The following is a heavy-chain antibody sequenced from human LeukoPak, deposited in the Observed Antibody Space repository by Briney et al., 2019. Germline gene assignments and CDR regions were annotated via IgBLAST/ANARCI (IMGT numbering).Heavy chain of an antibody. CDR1: GFTLTTYG. Sequence: GGSLRLSCAASGFTLTTYGVSWVRQAPGKGLEWVSSIYVVDGRTYYPEAVKGRFTISGDTSDNTVYLQMNSLRDEDTAIYYCTRRSGSMDVWGKGTTVTVSS. V-gene: IGHV3-23*01. CDR2: IYVVDGRT. CDR3: TRRSGSMDV. D-gene: IGHD3-10*01. J-gene: IGHJ6*03.